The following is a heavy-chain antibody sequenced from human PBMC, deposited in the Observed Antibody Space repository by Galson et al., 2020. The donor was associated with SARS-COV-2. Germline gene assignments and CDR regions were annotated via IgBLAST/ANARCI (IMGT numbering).Heavy chain of an antibody. J-gene: IGHJ6*02. CDR2: ISSSSSYI. Sequence: GGSLRLSCAASRFTFSSYSMNWVRQAPGKGLEWVSSISSSSSYIYYADSVKGRFTISRDNAKNSLYLQMNSLRAEDTAVYYCASNPGTTVGIYYYYGMDVWSQGTTVTVSS. CDR1: RFTFSSYS. CDR3: ASNPGTTVGIYYYYGMDV. V-gene: IGHV3-21*01. D-gene: IGHD4-17*01.